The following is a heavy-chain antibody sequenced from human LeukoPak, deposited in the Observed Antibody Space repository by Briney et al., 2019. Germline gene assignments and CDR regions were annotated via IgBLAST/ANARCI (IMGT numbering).Heavy chain of an antibody. CDR3: ATYYVGIGGRGH. D-gene: IGHD2-15*01. V-gene: IGHV4/OR15-8*02. J-gene: IGHJ4*02. CDR2: NGNT. CDR1: GGSISSSNW. Sequence: SEPLSLACAVSGGSISSSNWWKWVRQSPGKGLEWIGHNGNTEYNPSLKSRVTISIDTSKNQFSLKLSTVTAADTAVYYCATYYVGIGGRGHWGPGTLVTVYS.